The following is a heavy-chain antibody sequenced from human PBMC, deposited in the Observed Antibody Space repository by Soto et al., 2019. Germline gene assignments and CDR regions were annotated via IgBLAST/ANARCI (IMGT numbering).Heavy chain of an antibody. J-gene: IGHJ4*02. D-gene: IGHD6-13*01. CDR2: ISGSGGST. Sequence: GGSLRLSCAASGFTFSSYAMSWVRQAPGKGLEWVSAISGSGGSTYYADSVKGRFTISRDHSKNTLYLQMNSLRAEDTAGYYCAKDLGGSSSTGYWGQGTLVTVSS. CDR1: GFTFSSYA. CDR3: AKDLGGSSSTGY. V-gene: IGHV3-23*01.